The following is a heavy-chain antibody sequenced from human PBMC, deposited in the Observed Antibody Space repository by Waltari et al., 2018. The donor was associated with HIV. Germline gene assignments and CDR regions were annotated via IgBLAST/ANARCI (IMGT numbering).Heavy chain of an antibody. CDR1: GGSISSSNW. CDR2: IYHSGST. V-gene: IGHV4-4*02. Sequence: QVQLQESGPGLVKPSGTLSLTCAVPGGSISSSNWWSWVRQPPGKGLEWIGEIYHSGSTNYNPSLKSRVTISVDKSKNQFSLKLSSVTAADTAVYYCARDLYYDSSGYQRPTYYYYGMDVWGQGTTVTVSS. CDR3: ARDLYYDSSGYQRPTYYYYGMDV. D-gene: IGHD3-22*01. J-gene: IGHJ6*02.